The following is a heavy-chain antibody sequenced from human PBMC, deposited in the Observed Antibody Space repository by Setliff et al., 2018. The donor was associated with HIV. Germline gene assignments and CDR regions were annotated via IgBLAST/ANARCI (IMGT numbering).Heavy chain of an antibody. CDR3: ARVTRGSQNYYYYYMDV. D-gene: IGHD1-26*01. J-gene: IGHJ6*03. V-gene: IGHV3-66*02. CDR2: IYSGGST. Sequence: SYYWSWVRQAPGKGLEWVSVIYSGGSTYYADSVKGRFTISRDNSKNTLYLQMNSLRAEDTAVYYCARVTRGSQNYYYYYMDVWGKGTTVTVSS. CDR1: SYY.